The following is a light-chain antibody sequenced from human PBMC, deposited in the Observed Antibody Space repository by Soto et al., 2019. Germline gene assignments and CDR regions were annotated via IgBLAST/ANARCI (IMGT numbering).Light chain of an antibody. CDR3: QQSYSPPFT. V-gene: IGKV1-39*01. Sequence: DIQMTQSPFSLSASVGDRGTITCRASQSISSYLNWYQQKPGKAPNILIYAASSLQSGVLSRFSGTATGTDFTITISKMQPEDFETYYCQQSYSPPFTFGQGTKLEIK. J-gene: IGKJ2*01. CDR2: AAS. CDR1: QSISSY.